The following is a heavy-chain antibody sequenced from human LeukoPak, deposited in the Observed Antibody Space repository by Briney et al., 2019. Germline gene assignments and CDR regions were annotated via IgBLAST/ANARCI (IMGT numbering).Heavy chain of an antibody. V-gene: IGHV4-39*01. CDR3: ASIAARPTYYYYYMDV. D-gene: IGHD6-6*01. CDR2: IYYSGST. J-gene: IGHJ6*03. CDR1: GGSISSSSYY. Sequence: PSETLSLTCTVSGGSISSSSYYWGWIRQPPGKGQEWIGSIYYSGSTYYNPSLKSRVTISVDTSKNQFSLKLSSVTAADTAVYYCASIAARPTYYYYYMDVWGKGTTVTVSS.